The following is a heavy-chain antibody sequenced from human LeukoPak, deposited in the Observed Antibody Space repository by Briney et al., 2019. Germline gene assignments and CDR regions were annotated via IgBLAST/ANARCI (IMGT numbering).Heavy chain of an antibody. CDR3: ARDVYYDLWRSRRDYHYGMDV. CDR2: ISVYTGKT. J-gene: IGHJ6*02. CDR1: GYTFTDYG. Sequence: ASVKVSCKASGYTFTDYGISWVRQAPGQGLEWMGWISVYTGKTNYAQKFQGRVTMTTDTSTNTAYMDLRSLRPDDTATYYCARDVYYDLWRSRRDYHYGMDVWGQGTTVTVSS. D-gene: IGHD3-3*01. V-gene: IGHV1-18*01.